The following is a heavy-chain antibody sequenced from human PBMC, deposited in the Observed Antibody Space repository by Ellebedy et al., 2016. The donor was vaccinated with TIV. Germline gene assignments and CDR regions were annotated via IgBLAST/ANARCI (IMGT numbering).Heavy chain of an antibody. V-gene: IGHV3-7*01. J-gene: IGHJ6*02. CDR3: ARDHAGEWTQFINDYDILTPGYYGMDV. D-gene: IGHD3-9*01. Sequence: GESLKISCAASGFTFSSYGMHWVRQAPGKGLEWVANIKEDGSEKYYVDSVKGRFTISRDNAKNSLYLQMNSLRAEDTAVYYCARDHAGEWTQFINDYDILTPGYYGMDVWGQGTTVTVSS. CDR1: GFTFSSYG. CDR2: IKEDGSEK.